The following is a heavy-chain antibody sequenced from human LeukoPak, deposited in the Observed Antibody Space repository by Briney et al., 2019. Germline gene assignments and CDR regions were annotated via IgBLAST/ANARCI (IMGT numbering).Heavy chain of an antibody. CDR1: GHTFTGFY. D-gene: IGHD3-22*01. Sequence: GASVKVSCKASGHTFTGFYLHWVRQAPGEGLEWMGWINPDSGGTNYAQKFQGRVTMTRDTSISTAYMELSRLRSDDTAVYYCARTSFAGYYGNDYWGQGTLVTVSS. CDR2: INPDSGGT. CDR3: ARTSFAGYYGNDY. V-gene: IGHV1-2*02. J-gene: IGHJ4*02.